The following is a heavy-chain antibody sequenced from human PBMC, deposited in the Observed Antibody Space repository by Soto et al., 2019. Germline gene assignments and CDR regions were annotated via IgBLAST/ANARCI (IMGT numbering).Heavy chain of an antibody. Sequence: ASVKVSCKASGYTFTSYGISWVRQAPGQGLEWMGWISAYNGNTNYAQKLQGRVTMTTDTSTSRAYMELRSLRSDDTAVYYCARDVNCISTSCPFNGTDVWGQGTTLTVSS. D-gene: IGHD2-2*01. V-gene: IGHV1-18*01. CDR1: GYTFTSYG. CDR2: ISAYNGNT. J-gene: IGHJ6*02. CDR3: ARDVNCISTSCPFNGTDV.